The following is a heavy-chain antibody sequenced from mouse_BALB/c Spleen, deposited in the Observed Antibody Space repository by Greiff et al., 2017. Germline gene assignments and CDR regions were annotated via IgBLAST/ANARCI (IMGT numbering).Heavy chain of an antibody. Sequence: VKLQESGPGLVAPSQSLSITCTVSGFSLTSYGVHWVRQPPGKGLEWLGVIWAGGSTNYNSALMSRLSISKDNSKSQVFLKMNSLQTDDTAMYYCARVGANWAWFAYWGQGTLVTVSA. V-gene: IGHV2-9*02. CDR1: GFSLTSYG. CDR2: IWAGGST. D-gene: IGHD4-1*01. CDR3: ARVGANWAWFAY. J-gene: IGHJ3*01.